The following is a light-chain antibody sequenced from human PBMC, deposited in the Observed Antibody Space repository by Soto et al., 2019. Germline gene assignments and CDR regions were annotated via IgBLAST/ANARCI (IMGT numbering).Light chain of an antibody. CDR3: QQSFGSPPIT. V-gene: IGKV3-20*01. CDR1: QSLTNSR. Sequence: EIVLTQSPGTLSLSPGERATLSCRASQSLTNSRLAWYQQKPGQAPKVLIYGGSNRATGIPDRFSGSGSGTDFTLTITNLQPEDFAMYYCQQSFGSPPITFGQGTRLDIK. J-gene: IGKJ5*01. CDR2: GGS.